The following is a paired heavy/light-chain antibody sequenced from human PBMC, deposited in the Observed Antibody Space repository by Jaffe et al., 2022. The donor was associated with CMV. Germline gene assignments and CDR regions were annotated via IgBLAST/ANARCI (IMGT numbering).Light chain of an antibody. V-gene: IGLV6-57*04. J-gene: IGLJ3*02. Sequence: FVLTQPHSVSESPGGTVTISCTRSSGNIASNYVQWYQQRPGSAPTTVIYEDDQRPSGVPDRFSGSFDSSSNSASLTISGLKTEDEADYYCQSYDNSNPLDWVFGGGTKLTVL. CDR2: EDD. CDR3: QSYDNSNPLDWV. CDR1: SGNIASNY.
Heavy chain of an antibody. J-gene: IGHJ4*02. CDR2: ISSSNRTI. CDR3: ARGGGPLRYVDY. CDR1: RFTFRNYE. Sequence: DVQLVESGGGLVQPGGSLRISCSASRFTFRNYEMNWVRQAPGKGLEWVSYISSSNRTIYYADSVRGRFTISRDNAKNLLYLQMNSLRVEDTAVYYCARGGGPLRYVDYWGQGTLVTVSS. V-gene: IGHV3-48*03. D-gene: IGHD1-26*01.